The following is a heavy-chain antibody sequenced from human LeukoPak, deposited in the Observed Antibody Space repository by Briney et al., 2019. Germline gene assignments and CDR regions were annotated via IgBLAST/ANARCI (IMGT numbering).Heavy chain of an antibody. CDR3: AKDMGRIVGATRAFDY. J-gene: IGHJ4*02. D-gene: IGHD1-26*01. Sequence: GRSLRLSCAASGFTFDDYTMHWVRQAPGKGLEWVSLISWDGGSTYYADSVKGRFTISRDNSKNSLYLQMNSLRTEDTALYYCAKDMGRIVGATRAFDYWGQGTLVTVSS. CDR1: GFTFDDYT. CDR2: ISWDGGST. V-gene: IGHV3-43*01.